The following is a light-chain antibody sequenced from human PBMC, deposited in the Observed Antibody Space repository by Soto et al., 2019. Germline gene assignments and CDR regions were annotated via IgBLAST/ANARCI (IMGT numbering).Light chain of an antibody. CDR2: GAS. CDR1: QSVSSY. J-gene: IGKJ1*01. CDR3: QVYNSSPWT. Sequence: EIVLTQSPGTLSVSPGERATLSCRASQSVSSYLAWYQQKPGQAPRLLIFGASIRVTGIPDRFIGSGSGTDFTLTISRLEPEDFAMYYCQVYNSSPWTFGQGTKVAIK. V-gene: IGKV3-20*01.